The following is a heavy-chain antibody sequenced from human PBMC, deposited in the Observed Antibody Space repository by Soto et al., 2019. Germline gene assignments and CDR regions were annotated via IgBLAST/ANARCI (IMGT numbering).Heavy chain of an antibody. CDR1: GGTFSSYA. V-gene: IGHV1-69*06. CDR2: IIPIFGTA. CDR3: ARGLELRYFVWLPIYYYYGMDV. D-gene: IGHD3-9*01. Sequence: QVQLVQSGAEVKKPGSSVKVSCKASGGTFSSYAISWVRQAPGQGLEWMGGIIPIFGTANYAQKFQGRVTITADKSTSTAYMELSSLRSEDTAVYYCARGLELRYFVWLPIYYYYGMDVWGQGTTVTVSS. J-gene: IGHJ6*02.